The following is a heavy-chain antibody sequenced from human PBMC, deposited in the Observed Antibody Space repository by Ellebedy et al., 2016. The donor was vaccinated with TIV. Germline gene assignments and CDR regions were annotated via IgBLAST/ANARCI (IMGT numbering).Heavy chain of an antibody. CDR3: AKFSSGIAAADDAFDI. Sequence: PGGSLRLSCAASGFTFSSYGMSWLRQAPGKGLEWVSATSGSGRSTYYADPVKARFTISRDNSKNTVYLHMNSLRPEDTAVYYCAKFSSGIAAADDAFDIWGQGTMVTVSS. J-gene: IGHJ3*02. CDR1: GFTFSSYG. CDR2: TSGSGRST. D-gene: IGHD6-13*01. V-gene: IGHV3-23*01.